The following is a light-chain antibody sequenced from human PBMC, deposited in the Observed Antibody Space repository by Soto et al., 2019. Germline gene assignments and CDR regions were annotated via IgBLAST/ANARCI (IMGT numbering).Light chain of an antibody. Sequence: SVLTQPPSASGTPGQMVSISCSGSSSNIGTNTVNWYQQLPGTAPKLLIYSNSQRPSGVPDRFSGSKSGTSAPLAISGLQSDDDADYYCAAWDDSLSGYVFGTGTKVTVL. CDR3: AAWDDSLSGYV. CDR1: SSNIGTNT. V-gene: IGLV1-44*01. J-gene: IGLJ1*01. CDR2: SNS.